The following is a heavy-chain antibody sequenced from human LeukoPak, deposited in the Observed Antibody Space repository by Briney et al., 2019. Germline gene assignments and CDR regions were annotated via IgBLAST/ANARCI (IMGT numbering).Heavy chain of an antibody. J-gene: IGHJ4*02. V-gene: IGHV4-39*07. CDR1: GTSISSGSHY. CDR2: MYYSGST. D-gene: IGHD3-10*01. Sequence: SETLSLTCTVSGTSISSGSHYWGWIRQPPGKGLEWIGSMYYSGSTYYNPSLKSRVTISVDTSKKQFSLKLSSVTAADTAVYYCARETPYGSGSYPFDYWGQGILVTVSS. CDR3: ARETPYGSGSYPFDY.